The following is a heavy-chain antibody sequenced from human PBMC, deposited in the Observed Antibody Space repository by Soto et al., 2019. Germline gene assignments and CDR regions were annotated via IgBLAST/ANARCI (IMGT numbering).Heavy chain of an antibody. CDR1: GFTFSSYA. CDR2: ISGSGGST. V-gene: IGHV3-23*01. J-gene: IGHJ6*02. CDR3: AKDVTSIAARRYYYYGMDV. Sequence: GGSLRLSCAASGFTFSSYAMSWVRQAPGKGLEWVSAISGSGGSTYYADSVKGRFTISRDNSKNTLYLQMNSLRAEDTAVYYCAKDVTSIAARRYYYYGMDVWGQGTTVTVSS. D-gene: IGHD6-6*01.